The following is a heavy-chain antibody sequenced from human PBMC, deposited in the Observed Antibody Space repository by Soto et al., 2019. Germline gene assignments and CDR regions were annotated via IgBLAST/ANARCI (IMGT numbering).Heavy chain of an antibody. CDR3: APGSRNWKYPYH. V-gene: IGHV4-34*01. Sequence: XDTLSLPFPIYGGSFSGSYWSWIRQPPGKRLDWFGEINHSGTTNYNPCLESRGTISLHTSKDHLALELSSVTAADTAVYYCAPGSRNWKYPYHWGQVTLVTVSS. CDR1: GGSFSGSY. CDR2: INHSGTT. J-gene: IGHJ5*02. D-gene: IGHD1-7*01.